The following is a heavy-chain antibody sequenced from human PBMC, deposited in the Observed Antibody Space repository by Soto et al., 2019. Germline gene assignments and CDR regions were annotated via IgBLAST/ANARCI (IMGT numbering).Heavy chain of an antibody. V-gene: IGHV3-30*18. Sequence: QVQLVESGGGVVQPGRSLRLSCAASGFTFNNYGMHWVRQAPGKGLEWVAGISYDGGYENYADSVKGRFTIATDNSKNTLYLQMNALRAEDTAVYYCAKDPHYDYVWGTFRSDTPLDYWGQGTLVTVSS. CDR1: GFTFNNYG. J-gene: IGHJ4*02. D-gene: IGHD3-16*02. CDR2: ISYDGGYE. CDR3: AKDPHYDYVWGTFRSDTPLDY.